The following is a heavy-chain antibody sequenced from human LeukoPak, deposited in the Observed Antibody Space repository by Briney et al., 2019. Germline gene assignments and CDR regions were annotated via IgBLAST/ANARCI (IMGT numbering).Heavy chain of an antibody. CDR1: GCTFSNFG. Sequence: GGSLRLSCAASGCTFSNFGMHWVRQAPGKGLEWVAVISYDGSLKHYLDSVKGRFTISRDNSKNTLYLQMDSLRVEDTAVYYCAKKYSYGSGAGDALDIWGHGTLVTVSS. V-gene: IGHV3-30*18. CDR2: ISYDGSLK. J-gene: IGHJ3*02. D-gene: IGHD3-10*01. CDR3: AKKYSYGSGAGDALDI.